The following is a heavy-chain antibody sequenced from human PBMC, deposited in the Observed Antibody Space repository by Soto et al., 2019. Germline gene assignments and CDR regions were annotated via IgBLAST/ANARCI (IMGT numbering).Heavy chain of an antibody. J-gene: IGHJ3*02. CDR3: ARMASLREWLVNAFDM. CDR1: GFTVSTNY. Sequence: GGSLRLSCAASGFTVSTNYISWVRQAPGKGLEWVSIIYSGGKTYYADSVKGRFVISRDNSKNTLYLQMNSLRVEDTAVYYCARMASLREWLVNAFDMWGQGTTVTVSS. CDR2: IYSGGKT. V-gene: IGHV3-53*01. D-gene: IGHD6-19*01.